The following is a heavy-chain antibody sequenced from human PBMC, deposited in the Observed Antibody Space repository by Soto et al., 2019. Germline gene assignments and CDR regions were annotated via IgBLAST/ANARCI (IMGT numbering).Heavy chain of an antibody. CDR2: FYWDDDK. Sequence: QITLKESGPTGVKPTETLNLTCTFSGFSLTTSGVGVGWVRQSPGKAPEWLALFYWDDDKRYSTSLKSRLTITKDTSKNQVVLTMANVDPADTATYYCAHRVLRTVFGLVTTTAIYFDFWGQGTPVVVSS. CDR1: GFSLTTSGVG. V-gene: IGHV2-5*02. D-gene: IGHD3-3*01. J-gene: IGHJ4*02. CDR3: AHRVLRTVFGLVTTTAIYFDF.